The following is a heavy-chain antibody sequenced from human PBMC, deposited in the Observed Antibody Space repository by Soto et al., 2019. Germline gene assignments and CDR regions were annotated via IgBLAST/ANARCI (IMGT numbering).Heavy chain of an antibody. D-gene: IGHD3-9*01. Sequence: PSETLSLTCTVSGGSISSGDYYWSWIRQPPGKGLEWIGEIDRGGRTNHNPSLKSRVTLSVDTSKNQFSLKLISVTAADTAMYYCVRLLDPLKYFDWMSHDFWGQGTQVTVSS. J-gene: IGHJ4*02. CDR2: IDRGGRT. CDR1: GGSISSGDYY. CDR3: VRLLDPLKYFDWMSHDF. V-gene: IGHV4-30-4*01.